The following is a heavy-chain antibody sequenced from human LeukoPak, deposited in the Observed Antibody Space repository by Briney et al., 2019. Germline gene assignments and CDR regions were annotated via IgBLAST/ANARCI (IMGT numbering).Heavy chain of an antibody. CDR2: INHSGST. Sequence: PSETLSLTCAVYGGSFSGYYWSWTRQPPGKGLEWIGEINHSGSTNYNPSLKSRVTISVDTSKNQFSLKLSSVTAADTAVYYCARGRIYDFWSGYPAPGYFDLWGRGTLVTVSS. D-gene: IGHD3-3*01. CDR3: ARGRIYDFWSGYPAPGYFDL. V-gene: IGHV4-34*01. J-gene: IGHJ2*01. CDR1: GGSFSGYY.